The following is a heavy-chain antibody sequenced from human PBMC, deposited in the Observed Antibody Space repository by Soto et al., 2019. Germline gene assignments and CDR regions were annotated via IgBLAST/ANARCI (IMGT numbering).Heavy chain of an antibody. J-gene: IGHJ5*02. V-gene: IGHV3-74*01. D-gene: IGHD3-10*01. CDR1: GFSISSYW. Sequence: SLRLSCAASGFSISSYWMHWVRQAPGKGLVWVSRINSDESNTDYADSVKGRFTISRDNAKNTLYLQMNSLRAEDTALYYCVRSKATFRKNWFEPWGQGTLVTVSS. CDR2: INSDESNT. CDR3: VRSKATFRKNWFEP.